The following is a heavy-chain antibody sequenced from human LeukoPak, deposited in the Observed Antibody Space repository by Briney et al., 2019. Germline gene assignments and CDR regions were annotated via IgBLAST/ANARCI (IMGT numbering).Heavy chain of an antibody. D-gene: IGHD6-13*01. CDR1: GGSFSGYY. J-gene: IGHJ5*02. CDR3: AREGGQQLVNWFDP. V-gene: IGHV4-34*01. Sequence: PSETLSLTCAVYGGSFSGYYWSWVRQPPGKGLEWIGEINHSGSTNYNPSLKSRVTISVDTSKNQFSLKLSSVTAADTAVYYCAREGGQQLVNWFDPWGQGTLVTVSS. CDR2: INHSGST.